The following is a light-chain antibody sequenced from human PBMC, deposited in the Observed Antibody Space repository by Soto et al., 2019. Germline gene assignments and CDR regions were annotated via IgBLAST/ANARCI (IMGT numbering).Light chain of an antibody. CDR2: YAS. CDR1: QSVSNN. Sequence: EIMMTQSPATLSVSPGERATLSCRASQSVSNNVDRYQQKPGQAPRLLIYYASTRATGIPARFSGSGSGTEFTLTISSLQSEDFALYYCQQYNNWPPITFGQGTRLEIK. V-gene: IGKV3-15*01. J-gene: IGKJ5*01. CDR3: QQYNNWPPIT.